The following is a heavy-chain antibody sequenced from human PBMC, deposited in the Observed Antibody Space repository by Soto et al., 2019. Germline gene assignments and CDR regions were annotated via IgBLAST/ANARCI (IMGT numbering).Heavy chain of an antibody. Sequence: SETLSLTCPVSGCSISSYYWSWIRQPPGKGLEWIGYIYYSGITNYNPSLKSRVTISVDTSKNQFSLKLSSATAADTAVYYCARYKSNYYYGMDVWGQGATVTVSS. CDR2: IYYSGIT. J-gene: IGHJ6*02. D-gene: IGHD1-20*01. CDR1: GCSISSYY. V-gene: IGHV4-59*01. CDR3: ARYKSNYYYGMDV.